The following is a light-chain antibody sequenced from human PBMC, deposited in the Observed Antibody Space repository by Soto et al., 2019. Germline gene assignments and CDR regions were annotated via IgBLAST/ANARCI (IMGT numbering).Light chain of an antibody. CDR2: GES. J-gene: IGKJ1*01. V-gene: IGKV3-15*01. CDR3: QKYNNWPRT. Sequence: EIVMTQSPATLSVSPGERATLSCSASQSVSNNLAWYQQQPGQAPRLLIYGESNRATGIPARFSGSGSGTEFTLTISSLLSEDFAVYYCQKYNNWPRTFGQGTKVEIK. CDR1: QSVSNN.